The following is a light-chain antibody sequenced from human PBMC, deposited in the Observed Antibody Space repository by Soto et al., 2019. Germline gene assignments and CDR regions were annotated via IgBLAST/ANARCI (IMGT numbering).Light chain of an antibody. J-gene: IGKJ5*01. V-gene: IGKV2-30*02. Sequence: DVVMTQSPLSLPFTLGQPASISCRSNESLVHSDGIAYFSWFQQRPGRSPRRLIYKVSNRDSGVPARFSGSGSGTDFALKISRVEAEDVGVYYCMQATHWPITFGQGTRLEIK. CDR3: MQATHWPIT. CDR2: KVS. CDR1: ESLVHSDGIAY.